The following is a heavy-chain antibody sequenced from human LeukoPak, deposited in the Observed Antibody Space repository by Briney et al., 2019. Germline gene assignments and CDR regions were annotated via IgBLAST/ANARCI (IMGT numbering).Heavy chain of an antibody. CDR2: IYYSGST. D-gene: IGHD2-2*01. Sequence: PSETLSLTCTVSGGSISSGDYYWSWIRQPPGKGLEWIGYIYYSGSTYYNPSLKSRVTISVDTSKNQFSLKLSSVTAADMAVYYCARGDIVVVPAASYYYYGMDVWGQGTTVTVSS. CDR1: GGSISSGDYY. CDR3: ARGDIVVVPAASYYYYGMDV. J-gene: IGHJ6*02. V-gene: IGHV4-30-4*01.